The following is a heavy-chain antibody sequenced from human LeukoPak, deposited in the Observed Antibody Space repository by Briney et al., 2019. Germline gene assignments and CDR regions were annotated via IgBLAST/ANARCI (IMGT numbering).Heavy chain of an antibody. CDR3: ARDKAAGVITFGGLTPLDY. Sequence: SETLSLTCAVSGGSISSSNWWSWVRQPPGKGLEWIGEIYHSGSTNYNPSLKSRVTISVDKSKNQFSLKLSSVTAADTAVYYCARDKAAGVITFGGLTPLDYWGQGTLVTVSS. J-gene: IGHJ4*02. CDR2: IYHSGST. D-gene: IGHD3-16*01. V-gene: IGHV4-4*02. CDR1: GGSISSSNW.